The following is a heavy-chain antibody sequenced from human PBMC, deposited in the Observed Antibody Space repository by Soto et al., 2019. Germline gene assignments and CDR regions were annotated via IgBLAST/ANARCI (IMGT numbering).Heavy chain of an antibody. CDR2: INAGNGNT. V-gene: IGHV1-3*01. Sequence: QVQLVQSGAEVKKPGASVKVSCKASGYTFTSYAMHWVRQAPGQRLEWMGWINAGNGNTKYSQKFQGRGTITGETSASTAYMELSSLRSEDTAVYYCARDSITMVRGVGWFDPWGQGTLVTVSS. J-gene: IGHJ5*02. CDR1: GYTFTSYA. CDR3: ARDSITMVRGVGWFDP. D-gene: IGHD3-10*01.